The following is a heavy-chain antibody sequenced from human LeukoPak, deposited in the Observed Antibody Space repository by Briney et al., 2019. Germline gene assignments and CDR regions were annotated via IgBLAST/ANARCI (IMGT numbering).Heavy chain of an antibody. CDR3: AGDYMVGAVPFDP. CDR1: GYTFTSYY. D-gene: IGHD3-10*02. V-gene: IGHV1-46*01. J-gene: IGHJ5*02. CDR2: INPSGGST. Sequence: ASVKVSCKASGYTFTSYYMHWVRQAPGQGLEWMGIINPSGGSTSYAQKFQGRVTMTRDTSTSTVYMELSSLRSEDTAVYYCAGDYMVGAVPFDPWGQGTLVTVSS.